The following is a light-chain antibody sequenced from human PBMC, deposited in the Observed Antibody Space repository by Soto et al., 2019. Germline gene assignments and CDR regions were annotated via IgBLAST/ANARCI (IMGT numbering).Light chain of an antibody. CDR2: RTS. Sequence: QTVVTQEPSLTVSQGGTVTLTCASSTGAVTSGHHPNWFQQKPGEPPRPLIYRTSNKHSWTPARFSGSLLGDKAALTLSGVQPEDEADYYCLLSYGGPQVAVFGGGTKLTVL. CDR1: TGAVTSGHH. J-gene: IGLJ2*01. V-gene: IGLV7-43*01. CDR3: LLSYGGPQVAV.